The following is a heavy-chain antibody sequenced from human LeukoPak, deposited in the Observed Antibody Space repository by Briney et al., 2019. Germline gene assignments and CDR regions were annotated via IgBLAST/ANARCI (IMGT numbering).Heavy chain of an antibody. D-gene: IGHD5-24*01. Sequence: SETLSLTCAVYGGSFSGYYWSWIRQPPGKGLEGIGYIYYRGSTNYNPSLKSRVTISVDTSKNQFSLKLSSVTAADTAVYYCARDMPGGYNWYFDYWGQGTLVTVSS. CDR3: ARDMPGGYNWYFDY. CDR1: GGSFSGYY. CDR2: IYYRGST. V-gene: IGHV4-59*12. J-gene: IGHJ4*02.